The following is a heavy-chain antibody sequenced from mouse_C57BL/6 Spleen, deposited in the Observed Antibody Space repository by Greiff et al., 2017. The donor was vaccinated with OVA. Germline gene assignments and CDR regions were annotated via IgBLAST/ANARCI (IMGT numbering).Heavy chain of an antibody. CDR1: GYTFTDYY. Sequence: QVQLQQSGAELVRPGASVKLSCKASGYTFTDYYINWVKQRPGQGLEWIARIYPGSGNTYYNEKFKGKATLTAEKSSSTAYMQLSSLTSDDSAVYFCARVWYDYAMDYWGQGTSVTVSS. D-gene: IGHD1-1*02. CDR3: ARVWYDYAMDY. V-gene: IGHV1-76*01. J-gene: IGHJ4*01. CDR2: IYPGSGNT.